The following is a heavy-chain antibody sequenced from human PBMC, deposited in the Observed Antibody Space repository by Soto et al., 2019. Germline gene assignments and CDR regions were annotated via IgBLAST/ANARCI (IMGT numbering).Heavy chain of an antibody. D-gene: IGHD6-19*01. CDR1: GGSISSYY. V-gene: IGHV4-59*01. Sequence: QVQLQESGPGLVKPSETLSLTCTVSGGSISSYYWSWIRQPPGKGLEWIGFIYYSGSTNYNPSLNSRGTITVYTSKNQFSLKRRSVTAADTAVYYCERAYSSGWHIIDPHYYYGMDVWGRGTTVTVSS. CDR3: ERAYSSGWHIIDPHYYYGMDV. CDR2: IYYSGST. J-gene: IGHJ6*02.